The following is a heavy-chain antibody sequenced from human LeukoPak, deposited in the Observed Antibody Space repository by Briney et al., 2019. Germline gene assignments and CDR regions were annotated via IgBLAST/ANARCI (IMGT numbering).Heavy chain of an antibody. CDR2: ISGSGGST. Sequence: GGSLRLSCAASGFTFSSYAMCWVRQAPGKGLEWVSAISGSGGSTYYADSVKGRFTISRDNSKNTLYLQMNSLRAEDTAVYYCAKDGGYGSGSYYNFYYYGMDVWGQGTTVTVSS. CDR1: GFTFSSYA. V-gene: IGHV3-23*01. D-gene: IGHD3-10*01. CDR3: AKDGGYGSGSYYNFYYYGMDV. J-gene: IGHJ6*02.